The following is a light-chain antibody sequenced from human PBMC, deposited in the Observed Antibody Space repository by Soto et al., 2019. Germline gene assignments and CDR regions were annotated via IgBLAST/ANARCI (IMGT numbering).Light chain of an antibody. J-gene: IGKJ4*01. CDR2: AAS. CDR3: QKCNSSPLT. V-gene: IGKV1-27*01. CDR1: QDIGNF. Sequence: ILMTQSPSSLSAFFGDRFTITCLASQDIGNFLAWYQQKPGKVPKLLIYAASTLQSGVPSRFSGSGSGTDFTLTISGLQPEDVATYYCQKCNSSPLTFGGGTKVDIK.